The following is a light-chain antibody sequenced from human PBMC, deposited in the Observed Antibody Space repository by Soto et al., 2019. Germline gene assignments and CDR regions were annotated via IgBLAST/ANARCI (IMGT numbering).Light chain of an antibody. Sequence: DIEMTQKQSSLSASVGDRVTIRCRASQTVRTYLNWYQQKPGKAPILLIYAASSLPSAVPPRFTGAGSETDFTLTISSLQPEDFGTYYCQQTYSTPITFGQGTRLAI. CDR2: AAS. CDR1: QTVRTY. J-gene: IGKJ5*01. V-gene: IGKV1-39*01. CDR3: QQTYSTPIT.